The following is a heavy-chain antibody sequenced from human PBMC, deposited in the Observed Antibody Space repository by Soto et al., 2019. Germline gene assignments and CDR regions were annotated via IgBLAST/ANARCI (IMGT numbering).Heavy chain of an antibody. D-gene: IGHD4-4*01. J-gene: IGHJ6*02. CDR2: IIPFIGTA. V-gene: IGHV1-69*18. CDR3: ARVVMTTVPASYYYGMDF. CDR1: GGTFSSYA. Sequence: QVQLVQSGAEVKKPGSSVTVSCKASGGTFSSYAISWVRQAPGQGLEWMGRIIPFIGTANYAQKFQGRVTITAAETTSTAYMEMPSLRSEDTAVYYCARVVMTTVPASYYYGMDFWGQGTTVTVSS.